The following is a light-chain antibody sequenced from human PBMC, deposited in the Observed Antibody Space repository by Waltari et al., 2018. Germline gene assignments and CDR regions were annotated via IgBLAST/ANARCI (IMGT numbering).Light chain of an antibody. CDR2: AAS. Sequence: DIQMTQSPSSLSASVGYRVTITCRESQNINKDLHWYQQKPGKAPKLLMYAASTLQSGVPSRFSGSGSGTDFTLTISSLQPEDFATYYCQHSYNTPYTFGQGTNLAIK. CDR1: QNINKD. V-gene: IGKV1-39*01. CDR3: QHSYNTPYT. J-gene: IGKJ2*01.